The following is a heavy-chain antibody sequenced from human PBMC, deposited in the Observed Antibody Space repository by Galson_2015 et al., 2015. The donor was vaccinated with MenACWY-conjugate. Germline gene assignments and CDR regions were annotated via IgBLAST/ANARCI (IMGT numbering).Heavy chain of an antibody. V-gene: IGHV5-10-1*01. D-gene: IGHD5-24*01. Sequence: QSGAEVKKPGESLRISCKGSGYTFTNYWINWVRLMPGKGLEWMGRIDPSDSYISYSPSFQGHVTISADKSINTAYLQWSSLKASDTAMYYCVRGTKMATVTSPYGVLDYWGQGTLVTVSS. CDR1: GYTFTNYW. CDR2: IDPSDSYI. CDR3: VRGTKMATVTSPYGVLDY. J-gene: IGHJ4*02.